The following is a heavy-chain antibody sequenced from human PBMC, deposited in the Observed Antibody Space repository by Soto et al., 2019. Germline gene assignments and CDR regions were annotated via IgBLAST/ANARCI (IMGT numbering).Heavy chain of an antibody. J-gene: IGHJ1*01. Sequence: QVQLVQSGAEVKKPGASVKVSCKASGYTFITYDINWVRQAPGQGLEWMGWMNPDTGGTGYAQRSQGRIIMTRNTSISTAYLGFSGLTSEDTAVYFCTRAQGWLPKYWGQCTQVTVS. D-gene: IGHD5-12*01. CDR3: TRAQGWLPKY. CDR1: GYTFITYD. V-gene: IGHV1-8*01. CDR2: MNPDTGGT.